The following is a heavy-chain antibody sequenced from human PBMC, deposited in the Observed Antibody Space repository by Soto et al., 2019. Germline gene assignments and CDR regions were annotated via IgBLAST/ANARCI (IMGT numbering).Heavy chain of an antibody. CDR2: GSGSGSRT. J-gene: IGHJ4*02. D-gene: IGHD4-17*01. Sequence: EVQLLESGGGLVQPGGSLRLSCAASGFMFSSYVMSWVRQAPGKGLEWVSGGSGSGSRTYYADSVKGRFSISSDNSRNTLYLQLNSLRAEDTAVYYCAVLTTVTDADYWGQGTLVTVPS. CDR1: GFMFSSYV. V-gene: IGHV3-23*01. CDR3: AVLTTVTDADY.